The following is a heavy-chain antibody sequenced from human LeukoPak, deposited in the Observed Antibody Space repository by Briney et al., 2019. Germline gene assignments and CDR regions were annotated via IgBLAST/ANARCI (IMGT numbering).Heavy chain of an antibody. CDR2: IGVGSGST. J-gene: IGHJ5*02. CDR1: GFTFSSST. D-gene: IGHD1-1*01. Sequence: GASVKVSCKASGFTFSSSTIQWVRQAHGQRVEWQGWIGVGSGSTAYAQNLQGRLSITTDMSTNTAYMELSSLTSEDTAVYYCAAERYTDGCCWFDPWGQGTLVTVSS. V-gene: IGHV1-58*02. CDR3: AAERYTDGCCWFDP.